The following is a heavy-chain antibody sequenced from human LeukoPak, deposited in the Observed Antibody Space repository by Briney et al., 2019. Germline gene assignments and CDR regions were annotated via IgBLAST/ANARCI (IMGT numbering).Heavy chain of an antibody. CDR1: GFTFSNYA. D-gene: IGHD1-26*01. J-gene: IGHJ4*02. Sequence: GGSLRLSCAASGFTFSNYAMSWVRQAPGKGLDWVSSISGSGSGTYYADSVKGRFTISRDNSKNTLYLQINSLRAEDTAVYYCAKRELLRMYYFDYWGQETLVTVSS. CDR3: AKRELLRMYYFDY. V-gene: IGHV3-23*01. CDR2: ISGSGSGT.